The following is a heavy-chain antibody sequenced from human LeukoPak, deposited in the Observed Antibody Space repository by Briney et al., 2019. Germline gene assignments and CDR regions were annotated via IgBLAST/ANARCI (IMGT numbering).Heavy chain of an antibody. V-gene: IGHV3-30*03. Sequence: GGSLRLSCAASGFTLSSSGMHWVRQAPGKGLEWVAVISYDGSDKYYADSVKGRFTISRDNSKNTLYLQMNRLRAEDTALYYCARNMGDWGRAFDFWGQGTMVTVSS. J-gene: IGHJ3*01. CDR3: ARNMGDWGRAFDF. CDR2: ISYDGSDK. D-gene: IGHD7-27*01. CDR1: GFTLSSSG.